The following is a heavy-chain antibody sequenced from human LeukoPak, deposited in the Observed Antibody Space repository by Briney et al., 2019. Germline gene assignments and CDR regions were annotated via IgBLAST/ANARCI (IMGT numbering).Heavy chain of an antibody. J-gene: IGHJ5*02. CDR3: ARGQGGRRMAGIPYARYNWFDP. V-gene: IGHV4-34*01. D-gene: IGHD6-19*01. CDR1: GGSFSGYY. Sequence: SETLSLTCAVYGGSFSGYYWSWIRQPPGKGLEWIGEINHSGSTNYNPSLKSRVTISVDTSKNQFSLKLSSVTAADTAVYHCARGQGGRRMAGIPYARYNWFDPWGQGTLVTVSS. CDR2: INHSGST.